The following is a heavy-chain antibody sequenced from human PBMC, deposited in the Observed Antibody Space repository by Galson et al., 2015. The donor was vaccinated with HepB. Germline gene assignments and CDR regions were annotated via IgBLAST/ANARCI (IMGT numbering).Heavy chain of an antibody. J-gene: IGHJ4*02. CDR1: GFRLTDYA. CDR3: VRDRGSGFGGNDVPSFDY. Sequence: GSLRLSCAASGFRLTDYAMNWVRRAPGKGLEWAAYIGSDSRTIHYADSVKGRFTISRDNAKNSVYLQMTNLRGEDTAVYYCVRDRGSGFGGNDVPSFDYWGRGSLVTVS. CDR2: IGSDSRTI. V-gene: IGHV3-48*01. D-gene: IGHD5-12*01.